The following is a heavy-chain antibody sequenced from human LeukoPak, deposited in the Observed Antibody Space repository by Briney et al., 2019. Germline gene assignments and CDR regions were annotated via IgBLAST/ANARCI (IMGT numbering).Heavy chain of an antibody. Sequence: GGSLRLSCAASGFTFSSYGMHWVRQAPGKGLEWVAFIRYDGSNKYYADSVKGRFTISRDNSKNTLYLQMNSLRAEDTALYYCAKAPNVRLGNDAFDIWGQGTMVTVPS. CDR1: GFTFSSYG. D-gene: IGHD3-16*01. CDR2: IRYDGSNK. V-gene: IGHV3-30*02. J-gene: IGHJ3*02. CDR3: AKAPNVRLGNDAFDI.